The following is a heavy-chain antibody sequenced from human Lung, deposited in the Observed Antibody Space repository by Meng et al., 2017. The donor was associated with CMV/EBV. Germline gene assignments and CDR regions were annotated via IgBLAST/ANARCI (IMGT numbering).Heavy chain of an antibody. CDR3: AKDLLLFGGPNAYFDQ. Sequence: GGSLRLXCAVSTLRFDDCGMHWVRQTPGKGLEWVAFVLHDGTNKFYAASVKGRFTISRDNSKSTVYLQMNSLRPEDSALYYCAKDLLLFGGPNAYFDQWGQGTXVTVSS. V-gene: IGHV3-30*02. J-gene: IGHJ4*02. D-gene: IGHD3-16*01. CDR1: TLRFDDCG. CDR2: VLHDGTNK.